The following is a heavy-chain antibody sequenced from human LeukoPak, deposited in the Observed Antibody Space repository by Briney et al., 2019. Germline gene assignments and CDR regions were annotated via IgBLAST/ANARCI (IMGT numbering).Heavy chain of an antibody. V-gene: IGHV3-21*01. D-gene: IGHD5-12*01. J-gene: IGHJ4*02. CDR2: ISSSSSYI. CDR1: GFTFSSYS. Sequence: PGGSLRLSCAASGFTFSSYSMNWVRQAPGKGLEWVSSISSSSSYIYYADSVKGRFTISRDNAKNSLYLQMNSLRAEDTAVYYCARLGVESSGYDLYYWGQGTLVTVSS. CDR3: ARLGVESSGYDLYY.